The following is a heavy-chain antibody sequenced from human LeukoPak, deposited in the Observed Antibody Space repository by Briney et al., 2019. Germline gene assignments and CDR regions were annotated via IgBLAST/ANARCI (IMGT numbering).Heavy chain of an antibody. D-gene: IGHD3-22*01. Sequence: GGSLRLSCAASGFTFSSYSMTWVRQAPGKGLEWVSVIYSGGSTYYADSVKGRFTISRDNSKNTLYLQMNSLRAEDTAVYYCAREVNYYYDYWGQGTLVTVSS. CDR3: AREVNYYYDY. CDR2: IYSGGST. CDR1: GFTFSSYS. V-gene: IGHV3-53*01. J-gene: IGHJ4*02.